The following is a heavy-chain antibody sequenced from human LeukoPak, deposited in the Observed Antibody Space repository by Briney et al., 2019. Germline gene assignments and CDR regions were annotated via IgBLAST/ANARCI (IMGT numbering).Heavy chain of an antibody. CDR3: AKDRYSYYFDY. J-gene: IGHJ4*02. D-gene: IGHD5-18*01. CDR2: ISYDGSNK. V-gene: IGHV3-30*18. Sequence: PGGSLRLSCAASGFTFSSYGMHWVRQAPGKGLEWVAVISYDGSNKYYADSVKGRFTISRDNSKNTLYLQMNSLRAEDTAVYYCAKDRYSYYFDYWGQGTLVTVSS. CDR1: GFTFSSYG.